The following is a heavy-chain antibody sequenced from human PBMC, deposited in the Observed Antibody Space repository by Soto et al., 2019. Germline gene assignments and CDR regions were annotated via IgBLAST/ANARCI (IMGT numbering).Heavy chain of an antibody. Sequence: KPSETLSLTCTVSGKSVSTFYWSWIRQPPGKGLEWIGHAYYSGSTNYDPSLKSRVTISVDMSKNQVSLRLTSVTAADTAVYYCARGTDYTQIASYHYGMDVWGQGTSVTVS. CDR2: AYYSGST. CDR3: ARGTDYTQIASYHYGMDV. D-gene: IGHD4-4*01. J-gene: IGHJ6*02. V-gene: IGHV4-59*02. CDR1: GKSVSTFY.